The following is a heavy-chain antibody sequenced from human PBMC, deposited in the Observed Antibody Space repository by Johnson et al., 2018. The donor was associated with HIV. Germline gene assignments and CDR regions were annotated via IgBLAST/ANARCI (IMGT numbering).Heavy chain of an antibody. D-gene: IGHD6-6*01. J-gene: IGHJ3*02. V-gene: IGHV3-66*01. CDR1: GFTFSSYA. CDR3: ARDKGIAARPDAFDI. CDR2: IYSDGGT. Sequence: VQLVESGGGVVQPGRSLRLSCAASGFTFSSYAMNWVRQAPGKGLEWVSVIYSDGGTYYADSVQGRFTLSRDNSQNTLYLQMNSLRAEDTAVYYCARDKGIAARPDAFDIWGQGTMVTVSS.